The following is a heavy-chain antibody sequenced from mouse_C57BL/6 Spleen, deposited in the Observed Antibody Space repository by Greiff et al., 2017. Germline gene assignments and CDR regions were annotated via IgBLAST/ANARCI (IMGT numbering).Heavy chain of an antibody. CDR2: IYPGSGNT. J-gene: IGHJ1*03. Sequence: VQLVESGPELVKPGASVKISCKASGYSFTSYYIHWVKQRPGQGLEWIGWIYPGSGNTKYNEKFKGKATLTADTSSSTAYMQLSSLTSEDSAVYYCARYDYDVEWYFDVWGTGTTVTVSS. D-gene: IGHD2-4*01. CDR1: GYSFTSYY. V-gene: IGHV1-66*01. CDR3: ARYDYDVEWYFDV.